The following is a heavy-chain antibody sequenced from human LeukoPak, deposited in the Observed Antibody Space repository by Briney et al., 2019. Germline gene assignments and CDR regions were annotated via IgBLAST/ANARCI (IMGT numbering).Heavy chain of an antibody. D-gene: IGHD4/OR15-4a*01. V-gene: IGHV3-23*01. CDR2: ISSGASTT. CDR3: AKNDYCDTSSCPPDY. Sequence: PGGSLRLSCVASGFTFRNYAMSWVRQAPGEGLEWVSSISSGASTTYYADSVKGRFTVSRDNSKSTLFLQLISLRAEDTAMYYCAKNDYCDTSSCPPDYWGQGTLVTVSS. J-gene: IGHJ4*02. CDR1: GFTFRNYA.